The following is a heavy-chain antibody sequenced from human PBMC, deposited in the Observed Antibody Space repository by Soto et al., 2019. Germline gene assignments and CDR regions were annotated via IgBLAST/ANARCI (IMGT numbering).Heavy chain of an antibody. Sequence: PSETLSLTCTVSGGSISSYYWSWIRQPPGKALEWIGYIYDTGSTKYSPSLKSRVTMSVDTSENQLSLKLSSVTAADTAVYYCAREGAVAGFDYWGRGTLVTVSS. J-gene: IGHJ4*02. CDR3: AREGAVAGFDY. CDR1: GGSISSYY. D-gene: IGHD6-19*01. CDR2: IYDTGST. V-gene: IGHV4-59*01.